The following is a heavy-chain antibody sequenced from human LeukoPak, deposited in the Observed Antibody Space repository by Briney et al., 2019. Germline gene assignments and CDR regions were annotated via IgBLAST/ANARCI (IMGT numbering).Heavy chain of an antibody. CDR1: GCTFTSYG. D-gene: IGHD5-12*01. Sequence: ASVKVSCKASGCTFTSYGISWVRQAPGQGLEWMGWISAYNGNTNYAQKLQGRVTMTRDMATSTDYMEVSSLRSEDTAVYYCARDNSVGDSAWWFDPWGQGTLVTVSS. J-gene: IGHJ5*02. V-gene: IGHV1-18*01. CDR2: ISAYNGNT. CDR3: ARDNSVGDSAWWFDP.